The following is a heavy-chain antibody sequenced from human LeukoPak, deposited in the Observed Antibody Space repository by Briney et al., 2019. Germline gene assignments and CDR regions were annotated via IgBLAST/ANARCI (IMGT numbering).Heavy chain of an antibody. J-gene: IGHJ4*02. CDR3: ARQRGGYDSYFDY. CDR2: IYYSGST. V-gene: IGHV4-59*08. CDR1: GGSISNYY. D-gene: IGHD5-12*01. Sequence: SETVSLTCTVSGGSISNYYWSWIRQPPGKGLEWIGYIYYSGSTNYNPSLKSRVTISVDTSKNQFSLKLSSVTAADTAVYYCARQRGGYDSYFDYWGQGTLVTVSS.